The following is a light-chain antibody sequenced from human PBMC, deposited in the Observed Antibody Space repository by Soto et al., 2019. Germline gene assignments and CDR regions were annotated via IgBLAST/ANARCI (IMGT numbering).Light chain of an antibody. CDR1: QSISSW. J-gene: IGKJ2*01. V-gene: IGKV1-5*03. Sequence: DIQMTQSPCTLSASVGDRVTITCRASQSISSWLAWYQQKQGKAPKLLIYNASSLETGVPSRFSGSGSGTEFTLTISSLQPDDFATYYCQQYNSSPYTFGQGTKLEIK. CDR3: QQYNSSPYT. CDR2: NAS.